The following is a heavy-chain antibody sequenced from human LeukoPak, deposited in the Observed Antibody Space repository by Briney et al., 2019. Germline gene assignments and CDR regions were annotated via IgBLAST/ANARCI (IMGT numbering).Heavy chain of an antibody. D-gene: IGHD1-26*01. J-gene: IGHJ3*02. Sequence: SVKVSCKASGGTFSSYAISWVRQAPGQGLEWMGRIIPILGIANYAQEFQGRVTITADKSTSTAYMELSSLRSEDTAVYYCARRGSSDAFDIWGQGTMVTVSS. V-gene: IGHV1-69*04. CDR3: ARRGSSDAFDI. CDR1: GGTFSSYA. CDR2: IIPILGIA.